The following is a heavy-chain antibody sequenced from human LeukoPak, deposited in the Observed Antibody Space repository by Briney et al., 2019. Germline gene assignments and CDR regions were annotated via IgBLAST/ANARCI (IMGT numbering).Heavy chain of an antibody. CDR1: GGSFSCYY. D-gene: IGHD3-10*01. V-gene: IGHV4-34*01. Sequence: PSETLSLTCAVYGGSFSCYYWSWIRQPPGKGLEWIGEINHSGSTNYNPSLKSRVTISVDASKNQFSLKLSSVTAADTAVYYCARRNYYGSGSYYNANFDYWGQGTLVTVSS. CDR3: ARRNYYGSGSYYNANFDY. J-gene: IGHJ4*02. CDR2: INHSGST.